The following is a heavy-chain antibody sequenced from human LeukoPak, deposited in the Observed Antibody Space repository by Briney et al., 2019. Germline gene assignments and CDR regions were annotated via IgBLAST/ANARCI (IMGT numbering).Heavy chain of an antibody. D-gene: IGHD6-6*01. J-gene: IGHJ4*02. CDR3: AKGSMAGGYGY. CDR1: GFTFSSYW. CDR2: ISGSGGST. Sequence: PGGSLRLSCAASGFTFSSYWMSWVRQAPGKGPEWVSAISGSGGSTYYADSVKGRFSISRDNSKNTLYLQMNSLRAEDTAVYYCAKGSMAGGYGYWGQGTLVTVSS. V-gene: IGHV3-23*01.